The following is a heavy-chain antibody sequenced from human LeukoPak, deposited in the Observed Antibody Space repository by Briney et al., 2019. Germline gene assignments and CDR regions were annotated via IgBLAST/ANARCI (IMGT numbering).Heavy chain of an antibody. Sequence: GESLKICCKGSGYNITRYWICCVRQMPGKGLEWMGIIYPGDSDTNYSPSFQGHVTISADKSISTAYLQWSSLTASDTAMYYCARREEATTFDYWGQGTLVTVSS. V-gene: IGHV5-51*01. CDR3: ARREEATTFDY. D-gene: IGHD5-12*01. CDR1: GYNITRYW. J-gene: IGHJ4*02. CDR2: IYPGDSDT.